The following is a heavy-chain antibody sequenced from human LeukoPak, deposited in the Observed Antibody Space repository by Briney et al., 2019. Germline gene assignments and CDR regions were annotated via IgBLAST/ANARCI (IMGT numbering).Heavy chain of an antibody. CDR2: IYAGDTYT. CDR3: ARREGNYYDSSGYYYFDY. V-gene: IGHV5-51*01. J-gene: IGHJ4*02. CDR1: GYSFTNYW. Sequence: GESLKTSCKGSGYSFTNYWHGWVRPMPGKGLGGMGIIYAGDTYTRYSTYFQGPVTISDDKSISTAYLQWSSLNASDTAMYSCARREGNYYDSSGYYYFDYWGQGTLVTVSS. D-gene: IGHD3-22*01.